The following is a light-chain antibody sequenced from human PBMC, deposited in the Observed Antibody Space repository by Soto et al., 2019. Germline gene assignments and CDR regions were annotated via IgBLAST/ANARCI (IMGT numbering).Light chain of an antibody. Sequence: SYELTQPPSVSVAPGQTARITCGGNNIGSKNVHWYQQKPGQAPVLVVYDDSDRPSGIPERFSGSNSGNTATLTISRVEAGDEADYYCQVWDSSSDHSVVFGGGTKLTVL. CDR3: QVWDSSSDHSVV. V-gene: IGLV3-21*02. CDR2: DDS. CDR1: NIGSKN. J-gene: IGLJ2*01.